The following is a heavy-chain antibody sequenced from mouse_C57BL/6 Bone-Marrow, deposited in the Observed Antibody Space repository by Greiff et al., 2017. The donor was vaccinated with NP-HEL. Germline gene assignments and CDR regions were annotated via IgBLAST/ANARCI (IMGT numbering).Heavy chain of an antibody. CDR2: INPYNGGT. CDR3: ARGYYGYDPYWYFDV. Sequence: EVQLQQSGPVLVKPGASVKMSCKASGYTFTDYYMNWVKQSHGKSLEWIGVINPYNGGTSYKQKFKGKATLTVDKSSSTAYMELNSLTSEDSAVYYCARGYYGYDPYWYFDVWGTGTTVTVSS. J-gene: IGHJ1*03. CDR1: GYTFTDYY. V-gene: IGHV1-19*01. D-gene: IGHD2-2*01.